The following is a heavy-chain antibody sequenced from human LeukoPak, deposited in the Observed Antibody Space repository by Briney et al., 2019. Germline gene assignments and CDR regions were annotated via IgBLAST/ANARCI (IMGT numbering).Heavy chain of an antibody. CDR2: ISGSSGST. Sequence: GGSLRLSCAASGFTFSSYAMSWVRQAPGKGLEWVSAISGSSGSTYYADSVKGRFTISRDNSKNTLYLQMNSLRAEDTAVYYCAKDRVKHIVVVTAMNYWGQGTLVTVSS. V-gene: IGHV3-23*01. CDR1: GFTFSSYA. D-gene: IGHD2-21*02. CDR3: AKDRVKHIVVVTAMNY. J-gene: IGHJ4*02.